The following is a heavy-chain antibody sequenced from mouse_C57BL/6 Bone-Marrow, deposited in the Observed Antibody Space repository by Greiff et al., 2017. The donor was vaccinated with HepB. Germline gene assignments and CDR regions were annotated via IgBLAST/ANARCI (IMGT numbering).Heavy chain of an antibody. J-gene: IGHJ3*01. CDR1: GFTFSDYG. Sequence: EVKLMESGGGLVKPGGSLKLSCAASGFTFSDYGMHWVRQAPEKGLEWVAYISSGSSTIYYADTVKGRFTIARDNAKNTLFLQMTSLRSEDTAMYYCARKEYSNSWFAYWGQGTLVTVSA. CDR3: ARKEYSNSWFAY. D-gene: IGHD2-5*01. V-gene: IGHV5-17*01. CDR2: ISSGSSTI.